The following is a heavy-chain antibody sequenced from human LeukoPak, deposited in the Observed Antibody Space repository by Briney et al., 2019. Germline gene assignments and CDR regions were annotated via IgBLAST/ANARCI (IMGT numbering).Heavy chain of an antibody. CDR2: IKQEGSEK. V-gene: IGHV3-7*01. D-gene: IGHD5-12*01. CDR1: GFTFSSYW. CDR3: ARGVATIGFDY. Sequence: GGSLRLSCEASGFTFSSYWMSWVRQAQGKGLEWVANIKQEGSEKYYVDSVKGRSTISRDNAKNSVFLQMNSLRAEDTAVYYCARGVATIGFDYWGQGTLVTVSP. J-gene: IGHJ4*02.